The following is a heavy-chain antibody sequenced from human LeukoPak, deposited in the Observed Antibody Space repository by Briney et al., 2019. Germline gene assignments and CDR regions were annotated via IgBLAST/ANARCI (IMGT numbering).Heavy chain of an antibody. CDR1: GGSISSGGYS. V-gene: IGHV4-30-2*01. J-gene: IGHJ4*02. CDR2: IYHSGST. CDR3: ARYYYESSGYYGFDY. Sequence: SETLSLTCAVSGGSISSGGYSWSWIRQPPGKGLEWIGYIYHSGSTYYNPSLKSRVTISVDRSKNQFSLKLSSVTAADTAVYYCARYYYESSGYYGFDYWGQGTLVTVSS. D-gene: IGHD3-22*01.